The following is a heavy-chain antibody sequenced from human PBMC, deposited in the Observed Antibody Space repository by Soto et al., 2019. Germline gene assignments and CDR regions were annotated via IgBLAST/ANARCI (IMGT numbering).Heavy chain of an antibody. CDR1: GYTFTSYA. Sequence: QVQLVQSGAEVKKPGASVKVSCKASGYTFTSYAMHWVRQAPGQRLEWMGWINAGNGNTKYSQKFQGRVAITRDTSASTAYMELSSLRSEDTAVYYCATLGGHGGYDYWGQGTLVTVSS. CDR2: INAGNGNT. J-gene: IGHJ4*02. D-gene: IGHD4-17*01. CDR3: ATLGGHGGYDY. V-gene: IGHV1-3*01.